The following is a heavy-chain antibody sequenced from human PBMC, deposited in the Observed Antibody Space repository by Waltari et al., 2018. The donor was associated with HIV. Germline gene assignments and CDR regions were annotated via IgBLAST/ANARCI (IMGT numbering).Heavy chain of an antibody. D-gene: IGHD7-27*01. CDR1: GFTFSNYT. CDR3: ARDINGGWGY. Sequence: EVQLVESGGGLVQPGGSLRLSCAASGFTFSNYTMNWVRQDPGKGLEGVSYLSRSSSSIFYADSVKGRFTISRDNAKNSLYLQMNSLRVEDTAVYYCARDINGGWGYWGQGTLVTVAS. J-gene: IGHJ4*02. CDR2: LSRSSSSI. V-gene: IGHV3-48*01.